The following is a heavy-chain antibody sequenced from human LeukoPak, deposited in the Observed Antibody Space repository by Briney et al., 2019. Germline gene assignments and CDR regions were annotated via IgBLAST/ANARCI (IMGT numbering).Heavy chain of an antibody. J-gene: IGHJ4*02. V-gene: IGHV4-38-2*02. Sequence: SETLSLTCVASDYSISSGYFWGWIRRPPGKGLEWIGSISHSGTTYYNPSFKSRVTISLDTSKNQFSLKLKSVTAADTAFYYCEREGDILGATIDSWGQGTLVTVSS. CDR3: EREGDILGATIDS. D-gene: IGHD1-26*01. CDR1: DYSISSGYF. CDR2: ISHSGTT.